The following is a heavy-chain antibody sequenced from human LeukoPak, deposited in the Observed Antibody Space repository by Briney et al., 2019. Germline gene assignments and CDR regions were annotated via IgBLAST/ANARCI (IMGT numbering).Heavy chain of an antibody. CDR3: ARDSRSYERSGSYHFDY. CDR1: GASLISYY. J-gene: IGHJ4*02. V-gene: IGHV4-59*01. D-gene: IGHD3-22*01. Sequence: SSETLSLTCTVSGASLISYYWNWIRQPPGKGLEWIGYIYYNGSPNYNPSLKSRLTMSQDTSKNQFSLELTSVTAADTAVYYCARDSRSYERSGSYHFDYWGQGSLVSLST. CDR2: IYYNGSP.